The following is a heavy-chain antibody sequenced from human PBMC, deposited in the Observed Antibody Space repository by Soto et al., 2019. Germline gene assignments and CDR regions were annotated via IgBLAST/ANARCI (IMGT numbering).Heavy chain of an antibody. D-gene: IGHD1-26*01. Sequence: SETLSLTCAVSGFSIRSSNWWSWVRQPPGKGLEWIGEIYHSGSTNYNPSLKSRVIISVDKSKNQFYLKLSSVTAADTAVYYCARVSGSYYYGMDVWGQGTTVTVS. CDR3: ARVSGSYYYGMDV. CDR1: GFSIRSSNW. J-gene: IGHJ6*02. CDR2: IYHSGST. V-gene: IGHV4-4*02.